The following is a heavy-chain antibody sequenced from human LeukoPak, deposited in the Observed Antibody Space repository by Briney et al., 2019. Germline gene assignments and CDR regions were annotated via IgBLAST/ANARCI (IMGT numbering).Heavy chain of an antibody. D-gene: IGHD6-13*01. J-gene: IGHJ5*02. CDR2: IKQDGSEK. CDR3: ARIWGAAAGTPENWFDP. Sequence: QPGGSLRLSCAASGFTFSSYWMSWVRQAPGKGLEWVANIKQDGSEKYYVDSVKGRFTISRDNAKNSLYLQMNSLRAEDTAVYYCARIWGAAAGTPENWFDPWGQGTLVTVSS. V-gene: IGHV3-7*01. CDR1: GFTFSSYW.